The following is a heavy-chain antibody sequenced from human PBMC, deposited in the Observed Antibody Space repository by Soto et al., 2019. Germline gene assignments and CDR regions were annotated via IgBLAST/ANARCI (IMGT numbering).Heavy chain of an antibody. CDR2: INHSGST. J-gene: IGHJ4*02. V-gene: IGHV4-34*01. CDR3: ARYKCYDILTGYYPAFDY. CDR1: GGSFSGYC. Sequence: SETLSLTGAVYGGSFSGYCWSWIRQPRGKGLEWIGEINHSGSTNYKPSLKSRVTISVDTSKNQYSLKLISVTAADTAVYYCARYKCYDILTGYYPAFDYWGQGTLVTVSS. D-gene: IGHD3-9*01.